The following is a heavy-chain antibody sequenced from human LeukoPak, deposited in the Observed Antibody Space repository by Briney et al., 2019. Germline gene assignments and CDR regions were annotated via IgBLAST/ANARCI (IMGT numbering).Heavy chain of an antibody. V-gene: IGHV3-30*02. Sequence: GGSLRLSCAASGFTFGSYGMHWVRQAPGKGLEWVAFIRYDGSNKYYADSVKGRFTISRDNSKNTLYLQMNSLRAEDTAVYYCAKDHRYGDPGSFGYWGQGTLVTVSS. CDR1: GFTFGSYG. J-gene: IGHJ4*02. D-gene: IGHD4-17*01. CDR2: IRYDGSNK. CDR3: AKDHRYGDPGSFGY.